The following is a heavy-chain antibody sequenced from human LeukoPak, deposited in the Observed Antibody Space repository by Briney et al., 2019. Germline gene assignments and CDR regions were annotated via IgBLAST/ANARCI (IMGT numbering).Heavy chain of an antibody. CDR3: ARGNHRESGYYQYYYYYMDV. V-gene: IGHV1-18*01. CDR1: GYTFTSYA. D-gene: IGHD3-22*01. J-gene: IGHJ6*03. CDR2: ISAYNGNT. Sequence: ASVKVSCKASGYTFTSYAMNWVRQAPGQGLEWMGWISAYNGNTNYAQKLQGRVTMTTDTSTSTAYMELRSLRSDDTAVYYCARGNHRESGYYQYYYYYMDVWGKGTTVTISS.